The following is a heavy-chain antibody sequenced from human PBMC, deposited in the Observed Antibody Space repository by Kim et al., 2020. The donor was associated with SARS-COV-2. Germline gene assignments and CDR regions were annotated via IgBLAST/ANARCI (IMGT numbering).Heavy chain of an antibody. V-gene: IGHV3-74*01. Sequence: GGSLRLSCAASGFTFSTYWMYGVRQAPGKGLVWVSRINSDGSSTNYADSVKGRFTISRDNAKNTLYLQMNSLRAEDTAVYYCARSSSTSCPCYYMDVWGKGTTVTVSS. CDR2: INSDGSST. CDR3: ARSSSTSCPCYYMDV. D-gene: IGHD2-2*01. J-gene: IGHJ6*03. CDR1: GFTFSTYW.